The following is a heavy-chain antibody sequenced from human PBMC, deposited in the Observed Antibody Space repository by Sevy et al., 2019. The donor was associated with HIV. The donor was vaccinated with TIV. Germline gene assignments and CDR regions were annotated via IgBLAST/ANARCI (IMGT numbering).Heavy chain of an antibody. J-gene: IGHJ4*02. Sequence: ASVKVSCKASGYTFTGYYMHWLRQAPGQGLEWMGRINPNSGGTNYAQKFQDRVTMTRDTSISTAYMELSRLRSDDTALYYCARDMELVDEGTQEFYYWGQGTLVTVSS. CDR1: GYTFTGYY. CDR2: INPNSGGT. V-gene: IGHV1-2*06. D-gene: IGHD1-7*01. CDR3: ARDMELVDEGTQEFYY.